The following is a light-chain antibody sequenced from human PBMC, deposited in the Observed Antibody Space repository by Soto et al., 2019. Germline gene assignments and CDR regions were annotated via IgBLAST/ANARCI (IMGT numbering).Light chain of an antibody. J-gene: IGKJ5*01. CDR2: GAS. V-gene: IGKV3-20*01. Sequence: ILLTQSPDTLSLSPGSTAILSCRASQTVDTYSAWYQLKPGQRPRLLIYGASSTALGIQDRFIGSGSGTNFTLTIHRLEPEDFAVYFCQQYATSPITFGQGTRLEIK. CDR1: QTVDTY. CDR3: QQYATSPIT.